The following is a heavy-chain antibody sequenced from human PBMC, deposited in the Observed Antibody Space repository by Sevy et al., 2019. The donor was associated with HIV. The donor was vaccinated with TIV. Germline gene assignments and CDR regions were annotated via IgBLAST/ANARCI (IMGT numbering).Heavy chain of an antibody. D-gene: IGHD2-2*01. CDR2: IIPIFGTA. J-gene: IGHJ3*02. Sequence: ASVKVSCKASGGTFSSYAISWVRQAPGQGLEWMGGIIPIFGTANYAQKFQGRVTITADESTSTAYMELSSLISEDTAGYYCARVSPILGYCSSTSCYPAYAFDIWGQGTMVTVSS. V-gene: IGHV1-69*13. CDR3: ARVSPILGYCSSTSCYPAYAFDI. CDR1: GGTFSSYA.